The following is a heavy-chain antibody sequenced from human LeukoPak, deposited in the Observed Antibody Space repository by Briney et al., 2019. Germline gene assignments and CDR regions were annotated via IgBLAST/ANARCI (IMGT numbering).Heavy chain of an antibody. CDR3: ARPPKLGIWYYFDY. D-gene: IGHD7-27*01. CDR2: INPNSGGT. CDR1: GYTFTSYD. Sequence: ASVKVSCKASGYTFTSYDINWVRQATGQGLEWMGWINPNSGGTNYAQKFQGRVTMTRDTSISTAYMELSRLRSDDTAVYYCARPPKLGIWYYFDYWGQGTLVTVSS. V-gene: IGHV1-2*02. J-gene: IGHJ4*02.